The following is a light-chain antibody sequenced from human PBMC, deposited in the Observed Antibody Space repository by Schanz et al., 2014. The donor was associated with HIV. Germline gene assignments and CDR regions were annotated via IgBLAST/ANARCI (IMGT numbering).Light chain of an antibody. CDR3: AAWDDSLDGPV. CDR1: SSNIGSNT. Sequence: QSVLTQPPSASGTPGQRVTISCSGSSSNIGSNTVHWYQQLPGTAPKLLIYGNTVRPSGVSARFSASKFAASASLAISGLRSEDEADYYCAAWDDSLDGPVFGGGTKLTVL. J-gene: IGLJ2*01. CDR2: GNT. V-gene: IGLV1-44*01.